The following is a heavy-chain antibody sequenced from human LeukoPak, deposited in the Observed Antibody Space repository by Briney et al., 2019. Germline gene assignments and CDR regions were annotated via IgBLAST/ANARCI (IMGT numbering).Heavy chain of an antibody. J-gene: IGHJ4*02. CDR3: AKDLKWFRELLFDY. D-gene: IGHD3-10*01. Sequence: GGSPRLSCAASGFTFSSYAMSWVRQAPGKGLEWVSAISGSGGSTYYADSVKGRFTISRDNSKNTLYLQMNSLRAEDTAVYYCAKDLKWFRELLFDYWGQGTLVTVSS. V-gene: IGHV3-23*01. CDR2: ISGSGGST. CDR1: GFTFSSYA.